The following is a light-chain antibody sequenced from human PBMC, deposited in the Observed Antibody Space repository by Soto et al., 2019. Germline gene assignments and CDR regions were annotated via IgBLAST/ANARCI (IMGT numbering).Light chain of an antibody. CDR2: EVS. V-gene: IGLV2-8*01. CDR3: TSYAGSNNLV. CDR1: SSNIGNNY. Sequence: QSVLTQPPSVSAAPGQKVTISCSGSSSNIGNNYVSWYQQHPGKAPKLIIYEVSKRPSGVPDRFSGSKSGNTASLTVSGLQAEDEADYYCTSYAGSNNLVFAGGTKLTVL. J-gene: IGLJ3*02.